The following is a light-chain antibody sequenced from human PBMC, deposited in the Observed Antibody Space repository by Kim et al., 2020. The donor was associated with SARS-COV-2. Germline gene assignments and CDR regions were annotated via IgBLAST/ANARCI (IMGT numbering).Light chain of an antibody. CDR2: EVS. V-gene: IGLV2-23*02. Sequence: GQSITISCTGTSSDVGSYNLVSWYQQHPGKAPKRMIYEVSQRPSGVSNRFSGSKSGNTASLTISGLQAEDEADYYCCSYAGSSTWVFGGGTQLTVL. CDR1: SSDVGSYNL. J-gene: IGLJ3*02. CDR3: CSYAGSSTWV.